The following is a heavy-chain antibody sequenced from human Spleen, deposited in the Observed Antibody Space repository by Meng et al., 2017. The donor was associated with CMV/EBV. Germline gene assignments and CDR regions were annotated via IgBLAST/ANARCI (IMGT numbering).Heavy chain of an antibody. V-gene: IGHV3-20*03. Sequence: FTLGGYVMAWVRQPQGKGVGWVSGINWDDRSIFYAESVKGRFTVARDNAKNSLYLQMNNLRAEDAALYYCARDVRKWDLREDNWFVPWGQGTLVTVSS. CDR2: INWDDRSI. CDR3: ARDVRKWDLREDNWFVP. CDR1: FTLGGYV. J-gene: IGHJ5*02. D-gene: IGHD1-26*01.